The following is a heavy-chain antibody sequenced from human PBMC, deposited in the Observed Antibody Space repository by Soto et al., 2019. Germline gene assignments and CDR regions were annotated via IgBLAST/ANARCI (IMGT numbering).Heavy chain of an antibody. CDR2: IRSKAYGGTT. D-gene: IGHD3-22*01. CDR3: TRTYPPYYYDSSGYYPAFDP. CDR1: GFTFGDYA. J-gene: IGHJ5*02. V-gene: IGHV3-49*03. Sequence: PGGSLRLSCTASGFTFGDYAMSWFRQASGKGLEWVGFIRSKAYGGTTEYAASVKGRFTISRDDSKSIAYLQMNSLKTEDTAVYYCTRTYPPYYYDSSGYYPAFDPWGRGTLVTVSS.